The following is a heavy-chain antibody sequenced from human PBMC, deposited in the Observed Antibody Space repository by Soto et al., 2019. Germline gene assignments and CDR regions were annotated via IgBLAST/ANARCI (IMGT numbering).Heavy chain of an antibody. V-gene: IGHV1-69*06. Sequence: ASVTGSCTPCGGSFNNYALSWVRQAPGQGLEWLGGIILAFGTANYAQKFQGRVTITADKSTSTAYMELSSLRSEDTAVYYCARPNYDILTGYGPPAFDIWGQGTMVPVSS. D-gene: IGHD3-9*01. CDR3: ARPNYDILTGYGPPAFDI. J-gene: IGHJ3*02. CDR2: IILAFGTA. CDR1: GGSFNNYA.